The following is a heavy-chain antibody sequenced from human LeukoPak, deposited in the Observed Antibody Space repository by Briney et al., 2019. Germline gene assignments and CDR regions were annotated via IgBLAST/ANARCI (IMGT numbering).Heavy chain of an antibody. Sequence: ASVKVSCKASGYTFTSFDINWVRQATGQGLEWMGWMNPNSGNTGYAQKFLGRLSMTRNSSIGTAYLELSSLRSEDTAVYYCAVPEGQGYCDKSSRSSMDVWGQGTTVTVSS. D-gene: IGHD2-15*01. CDR2: MNPNSGNT. CDR3: AVPEGQGYCDKSSRSSMDV. J-gene: IGHJ6*02. V-gene: IGHV1-8*01. CDR1: GYTFTSFD.